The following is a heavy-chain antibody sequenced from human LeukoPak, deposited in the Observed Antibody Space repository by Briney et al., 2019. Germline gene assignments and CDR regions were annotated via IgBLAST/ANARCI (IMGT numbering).Heavy chain of an antibody. Sequence: SETLSLTCTVSGGSISSYYWSWIRQPPGKGLEWIGYIYHSGSTNYNPSLKSRVTISVDTSKNQFSLKLNSVTAADTAVYYCARDSDDGYSASWDYMDVWGKGTTVTVSS. J-gene: IGHJ6*03. CDR1: GGSISSYY. CDR2: IYHSGST. CDR3: ARDSDDGYSASWDYMDV. D-gene: IGHD6-13*01. V-gene: IGHV4-59*01.